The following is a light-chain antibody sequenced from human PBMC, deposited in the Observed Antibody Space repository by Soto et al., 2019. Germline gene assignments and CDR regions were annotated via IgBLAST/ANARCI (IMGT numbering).Light chain of an antibody. CDR1: QGISSA. V-gene: IGKV1-13*02. CDR2: DAS. CDR3: QQYGSSPLT. J-gene: IGKJ4*01. Sequence: AIQLTQSPSSLSASVGYRFTITCRASQGISSALAWYQQKPGKAPKLLIYDASSLESGVPSRFSGSGSGTDFTLTISRLEPEDFAVYYCQQYGSSPLTFGGGTTVDIK.